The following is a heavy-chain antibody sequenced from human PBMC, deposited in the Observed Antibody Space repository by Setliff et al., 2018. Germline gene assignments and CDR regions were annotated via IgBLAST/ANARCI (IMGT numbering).Heavy chain of an antibody. D-gene: IGHD3-9*01. V-gene: IGHV4-61*09. Sequence: TLSLTCTVSGGSISSGSNYWSWIRQPAGKGLEWIGHISPSGSTTYNPSVKSRVTISLDTSKNHFSLNLNSATAADTAVYYCARHALSFDSAWDVWGKGTTVTVSS. CDR2: ISPSGST. CDR1: GGSISSGSNY. J-gene: IGHJ6*04. CDR3: ARHALSFDSAWDV.